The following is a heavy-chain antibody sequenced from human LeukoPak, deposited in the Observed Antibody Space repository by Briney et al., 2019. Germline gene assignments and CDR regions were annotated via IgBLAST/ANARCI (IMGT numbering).Heavy chain of an antibody. D-gene: IGHD2-15*01. CDR2: IIPIFGTA. CDR3: ARVVGRPDNWFDP. CDR1: GGTFSSYA. Sequence: GSSVKVSCKASGGTFSSYAISWVRQAPGQGLEWMGGIIPIFGTANYAQKFQGRVTITADESTSTAYMELSGLRSEDTAVYYCARVVGRPDNWFDPWGQGTLVTVSS. V-gene: IGHV1-69*01. J-gene: IGHJ5*02.